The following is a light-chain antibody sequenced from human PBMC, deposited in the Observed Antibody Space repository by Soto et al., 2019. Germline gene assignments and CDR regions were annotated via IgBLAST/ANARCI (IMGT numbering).Light chain of an antibody. J-gene: IGKJ5*01. CDR2: DAS. CDR1: QSVGRS. V-gene: IGKV3-11*01. CDR3: QQRSNWPPIT. Sequence: DIVLTQSPGTLSLSPGERATLSCRASQSVGRSLAWYQQKPGQAPRLLIYDASNRATRIPARFSGGGSGTDFTLTIDNLEPEDFAIYYCQQRSNWPPITFGQGTRLEIK.